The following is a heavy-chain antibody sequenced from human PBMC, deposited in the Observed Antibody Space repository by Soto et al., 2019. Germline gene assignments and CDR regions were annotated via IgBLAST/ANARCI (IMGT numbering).Heavy chain of an antibody. J-gene: IGHJ4*02. V-gene: IGHV1-2*02. CDR1: GYTFTGHY. CDR3: GRGRSGQIVVFY. Sequence: ASGGLCKTSGYTFTGHYIHWVRQAPQQGPEWMGEIGPESGATRYAQKFRGRVTMTMDTSITTVYMELKNLSPDDTAVYYCGRGRSGQIVVFYWGQGTPVTVSS. CDR2: IGPESGAT. D-gene: IGHD1-26*01.